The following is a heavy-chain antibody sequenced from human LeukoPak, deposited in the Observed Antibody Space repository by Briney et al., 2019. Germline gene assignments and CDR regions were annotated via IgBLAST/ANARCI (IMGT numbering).Heavy chain of an antibody. CDR3: VRGSAPERGLDY. J-gene: IGHJ4*02. V-gene: IGHV3-64D*08. D-gene: IGHD6-25*01. Sequence: PGGSLRLSCSASGFTFSSYAMHWVRQAPGKGLEYVSAISSNGGSTYYADSVKGRFTISRDDAKNSLYLQMNSLRGEDTAVYYCVRGSAPERGLDYWGQGIRVTVSS. CDR1: GFTFSSYA. CDR2: ISSNGGST.